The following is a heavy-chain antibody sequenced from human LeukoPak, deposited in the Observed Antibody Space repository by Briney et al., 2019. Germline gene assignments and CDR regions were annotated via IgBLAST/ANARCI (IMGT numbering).Heavy chain of an antibody. D-gene: IGHD6-13*01. CDR3: ARPIVAAGSNWFDP. CDR2: IIPIFNIP. Sequence: ASVKVSCKASGGTFSNYAISWVRQAPGHGLEWMGGIIPIFNIPNYAQKFQGRLTITADESTSTAYMELSSLTSEDTAVYYCARPIVAAGSNWFDPWGQGTLVTVSS. CDR1: GGTFSNYA. J-gene: IGHJ5*02. V-gene: IGHV1-69*13.